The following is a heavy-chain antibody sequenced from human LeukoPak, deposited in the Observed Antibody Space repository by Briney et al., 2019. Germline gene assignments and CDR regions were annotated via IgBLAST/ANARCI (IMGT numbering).Heavy chain of an antibody. V-gene: IGHV3-21*01. D-gene: IGHD3-3*01. J-gene: IGHJ4*02. Sequence: GGSLRLSCAASGFTFSSYSMNWVRQAPGKGLEWVSSISSSSYIYYADSVKGRFTISRDNAKNSLYLQMNSLRAEDTAVYYCARDEVITIFGVPYDYWGQGTLVTVSS. CDR1: GFTFSSYS. CDR2: ISSSSYI. CDR3: ARDEVITIFGVPYDY.